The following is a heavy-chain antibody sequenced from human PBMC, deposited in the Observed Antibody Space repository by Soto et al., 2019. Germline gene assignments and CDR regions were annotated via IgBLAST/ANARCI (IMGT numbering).Heavy chain of an antibody. CDR3: ANRNDYGSGSYFPFDH. V-gene: IGHV3-23*01. J-gene: IGHJ4*02. CDR1: GFTFSSYG. Sequence: EVQLLESGGGLVQPGGSLRLSCAASGFTFSSYGMSWVRQAPGQGLEWVSSISGSGGSTYYADSVKGRFTISRDNSKNTLYLQMSSLRAEDTAVYYCANRNDYGSGSYFPFDHWGQGTLVTVSS. CDR2: ISGSGGST. D-gene: IGHD3-10*01.